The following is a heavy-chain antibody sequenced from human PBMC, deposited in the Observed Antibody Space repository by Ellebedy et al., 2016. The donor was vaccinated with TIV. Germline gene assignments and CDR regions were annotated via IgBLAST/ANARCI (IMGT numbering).Heavy chain of an antibody. V-gene: IGHV4-4*07. J-gene: IGHJ4*02. CDR2: ICSSGST. CDR1: GDSISNYC. Sequence: MPSETLSLTCTVSGDSISNYCWTWIRQPAGKGLEWIGRICSSGSTNYNASLNSRVTMSVDTSKNQFSLKLSSVTAADTAMYYCARENRDTVSPDYWGQGTLVTVSS. CDR3: ARENRDTVSPDY. D-gene: IGHD4-17*01.